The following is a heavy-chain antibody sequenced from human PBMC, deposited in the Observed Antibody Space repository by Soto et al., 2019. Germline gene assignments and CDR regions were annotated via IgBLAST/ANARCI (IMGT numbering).Heavy chain of an antibody. CDR1: GFTFSNAW. V-gene: IGHV3-15*07. Sequence: GGSLRLSCAASGFTFSNAWMNWVRQAPGKGLEWVGRIKSKTDGGTTDYAAPVKGRFTISRDDSKNTLYLQMNSLKTEDTAVYYCTPIAVAGYHYFDYWGQGTLVTVLL. CDR3: TPIAVAGYHYFDY. CDR2: IKSKTDGGTT. J-gene: IGHJ4*02. D-gene: IGHD6-19*01.